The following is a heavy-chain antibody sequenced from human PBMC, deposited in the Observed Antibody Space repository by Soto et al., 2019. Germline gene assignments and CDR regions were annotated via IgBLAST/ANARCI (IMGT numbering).Heavy chain of an antibody. Sequence: PGGSLRLSCAASGFTFSSYWMHWVRQAPGKGLVWVSRINSDGSSTSYADSVKGRFTISRDNAKNTLYLQMNSLRAEDTAVYYCARAFSYCGGDYYSIPNWFDPWGQGTLITVSS. J-gene: IGHJ5*02. D-gene: IGHD2-21*02. CDR1: GFTFSSYW. CDR3: ARAFSYCGGDYYSIPNWFDP. V-gene: IGHV3-74*01. CDR2: INSDGSST.